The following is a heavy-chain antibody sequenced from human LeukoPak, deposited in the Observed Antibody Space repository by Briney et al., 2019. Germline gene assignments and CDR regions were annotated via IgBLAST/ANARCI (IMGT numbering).Heavy chain of an antibody. J-gene: IGHJ1*01. V-gene: IGHV3-30*18. CDR3: AKDRNFEGGTTAGYFHL. D-gene: IGHD1-7*01. Sequence: GGSLRLSCAASGFIFRSYGMHCVRQAPGKGLEWAAVISYDGTDKDYADSVKGRFTISRDNSNNTLYLQMNSLRAEDTAVYYCAKDRNFEGGTTAGYFHLWGQGTLVTVSS. CDR1: GFIFRSYG. CDR2: ISYDGTDK.